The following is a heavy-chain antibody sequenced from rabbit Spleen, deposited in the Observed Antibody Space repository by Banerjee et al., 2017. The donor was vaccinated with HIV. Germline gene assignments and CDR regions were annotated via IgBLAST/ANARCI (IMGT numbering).Heavy chain of an antibody. Sequence: QQQLEESGGGLVQPGGSLALTCKASGFSLNSGYDMCWVRQAPGKGLEWIACIFAGSSGSTYYASWAKGRFTISKTSSITVTLQMTSLTAADTATYFCARDPDGGSSSYNLWGQGTLVTV. J-gene: IGHJ4*01. CDR1: GFSLNSGYD. D-gene: IGHD4-2*01. CDR3: ARDPDGGSSSYNL. CDR2: IFAGSSGST. V-gene: IGHV1S45*01.